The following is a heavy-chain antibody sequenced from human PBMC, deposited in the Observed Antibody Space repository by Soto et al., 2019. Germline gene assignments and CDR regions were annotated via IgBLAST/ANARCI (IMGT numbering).Heavy chain of an antibody. Sequence: SETLSLTCAVYGGSFSGYYWSWIRQPPGKGLEWIGEINHSGSTNYDPSLKSRVTISVDTSKNQFSLKLSSVTAADTAVYYCARGWETTGGMDVRGQGTTVTVSS. V-gene: IGHV4-34*01. CDR2: INHSGST. J-gene: IGHJ6*02. D-gene: IGHD4-4*01. CDR3: ARGWETTGGMDV. CDR1: GGSFSGYY.